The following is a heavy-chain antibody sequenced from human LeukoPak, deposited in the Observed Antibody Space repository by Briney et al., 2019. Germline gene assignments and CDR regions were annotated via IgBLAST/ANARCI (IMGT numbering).Heavy chain of an antibody. CDR2: IYYSGST. J-gene: IGHJ6*02. CDR1: GGSISSYY. CDR3: ARLTTGGYYYGMDV. V-gene: IGHV4-59*08. D-gene: IGHD1-1*01. Sequence: SETLSLTCTVSGGSISSYYWSWIRQPPGKGLEWIGYIYYSGSTNCNPSLKSRVTISVDTSKNQFSLKLSSVTAADTAVYYCARLTTGGYYYGMDVWGQGTTVTVSS.